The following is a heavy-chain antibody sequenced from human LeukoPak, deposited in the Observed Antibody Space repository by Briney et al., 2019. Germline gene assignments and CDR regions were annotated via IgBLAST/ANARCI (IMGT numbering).Heavy chain of an antibody. J-gene: IGHJ6*03. CDR2: IRSDGINK. CDR3: AKQYSNYDYYYYYYMDV. V-gene: IGHV3-30*02. CDR1: GFTFSNYG. Sequence: PGGSLRLSCAASGFTFSNYGMHWVRQAPGKGLEWVAFIRSDGINKYHADSVKGRFTISRDNSKNTLYLQMSSLRAEDTAVYYCAKQYSNYDYYYYYYMDVWGKGTTVTVSS. D-gene: IGHD4-11*01.